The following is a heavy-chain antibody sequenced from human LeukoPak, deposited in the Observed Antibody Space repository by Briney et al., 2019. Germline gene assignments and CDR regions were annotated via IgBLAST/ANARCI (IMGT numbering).Heavy chain of an antibody. CDR2: IYYSGST. D-gene: IGHD5-12*01. CDR1: GGSISSSSYY. V-gene: IGHV4-39*07. J-gene: IGHJ4*02. Sequence: SSETLSLTCTVSGGSISSSSYYWGWIRQPPGKGLEWIGSIYYSGSTYYNPSLKSRVTMSVDTSKNQFSLKLSSVTAADTAVYYCASMNRGGYEQNDYWGQGTLVTVSS. CDR3: ASMNRGGYEQNDY.